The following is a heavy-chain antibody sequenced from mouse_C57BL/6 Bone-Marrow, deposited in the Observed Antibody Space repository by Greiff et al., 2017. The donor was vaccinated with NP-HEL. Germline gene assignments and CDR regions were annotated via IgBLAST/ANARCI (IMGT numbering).Heavy chain of an antibody. CDR2: IYPGSGNT. Sequence: LQESGAELVRPGASVKLSCKASGYTFTDYYINWVKQRPGQGLEWIARIYPGSGNTYYNEKFKGKATLTAEKSSSTAYMQLSSLTSEDSAVYFCARGRDYGSSSFAYWGQGTLVTVAA. CDR3: ARGRDYGSSSFAY. J-gene: IGHJ3*01. V-gene: IGHV1-76*01. D-gene: IGHD1-1*01. CDR1: GYTFTDYY.